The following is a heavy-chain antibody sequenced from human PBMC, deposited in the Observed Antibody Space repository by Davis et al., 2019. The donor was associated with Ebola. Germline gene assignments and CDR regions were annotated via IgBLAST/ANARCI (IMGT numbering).Heavy chain of an antibody. J-gene: IGHJ4*02. V-gene: IGHV1-2*02. CDR2: INPNSVGT. D-gene: IGHD1-1*01. Sequence: SVTVSCKASGYTFTGSYMHWARPALGQGLEWMGWINPNSVGTNYAQKFQGRVTMTRDKSISTVYMELSRLKPDDTAVYYCARANWNDRGPFDHWGQGTLVTVSS. CDR3: ARANWNDRGPFDH. CDR1: GYTFTGSY.